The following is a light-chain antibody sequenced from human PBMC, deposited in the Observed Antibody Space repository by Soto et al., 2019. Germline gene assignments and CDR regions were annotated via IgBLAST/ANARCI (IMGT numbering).Light chain of an antibody. V-gene: IGKV1-5*01. Sequence: DIQLTQSPPTLSASVGDRVTINCRASQSFRYYLAWYQQLPGKAPKLLIYGASSLQSGVLSRFSGSGFGTEFSLTISSLQPDDFATYFCQHHNSYSQTFGQGTKV. CDR1: QSFRYY. CDR3: QHHNSYSQT. J-gene: IGKJ1*01. CDR2: GAS.